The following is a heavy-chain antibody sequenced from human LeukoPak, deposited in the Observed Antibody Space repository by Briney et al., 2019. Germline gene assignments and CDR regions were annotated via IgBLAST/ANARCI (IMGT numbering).Heavy chain of an antibody. CDR2: IYYSGST. D-gene: IGHD6-6*01. CDR3: ARGRRAARQPDAFDI. V-gene: IGHV4-39*01. CDR1: GGSISSSSYY. J-gene: IGHJ3*02. Sequence: PSETLSLTCTVSGGSISSSSYYWGWIRQPPGKGLQWIGSIYYSGSTYYNPPLKSRVTISVDTSKNQFSLKLSSVTAADTAVYYCARGRRAARQPDAFDIWGQGTMVTVSS.